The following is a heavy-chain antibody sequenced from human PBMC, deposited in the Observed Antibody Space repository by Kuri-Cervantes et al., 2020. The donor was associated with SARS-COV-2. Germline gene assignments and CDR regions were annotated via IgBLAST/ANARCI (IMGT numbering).Heavy chain of an antibody. CDR2: IKQDGSEK. Sequence: GESLKISCAASGFTFSSYWMSWVRQAPGKGLEWVANIKQDGSEKYYMDSLKGRFIISRDNAKNSLYLQMNSLRAEDTAVYYCARGEYCSSTSCYYYYYMDVWGKGTTVTVSS. D-gene: IGHD2-2*01. V-gene: IGHV3-7*04. J-gene: IGHJ6*03. CDR1: GFTFSSYW. CDR3: ARGEYCSSTSCYYYYYMDV.